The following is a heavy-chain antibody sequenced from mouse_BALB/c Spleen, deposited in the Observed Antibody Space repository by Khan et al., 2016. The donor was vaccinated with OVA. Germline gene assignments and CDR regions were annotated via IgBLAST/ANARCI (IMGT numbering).Heavy chain of an antibody. J-gene: IGHJ1*01. CDR2: ISSGSTYT. V-gene: IGHV5-6-4*01. D-gene: IGHD2-1*01. Sequence: EVELVESGGGLVNPGGSLKLSCAASGFSFSSYTMSWVRQTPEKRLEWVATISSGSTYTYYPDSVKGQFTISRDNAKNTLYLQMSSLKSEDTAMYYCTRDGNYAHWYFDVWGAGTTVTVSS. CDR1: GFSFSSYT. CDR3: TRDGNYAHWYFDV.